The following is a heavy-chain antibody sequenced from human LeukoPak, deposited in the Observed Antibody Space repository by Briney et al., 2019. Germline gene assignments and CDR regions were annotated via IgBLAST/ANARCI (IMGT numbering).Heavy chain of an antibody. D-gene: IGHD6-13*01. Sequence: SETLSLTCAVYGGSFSGYCWSWIRQPAGKGLEWIGRIYTSGSTNYNPSLKSRVTMSVDTSKNQFSLKLSSVTAADTAVYYCARDRGAAVNNWFDPWGQGTLVTVSS. V-gene: IGHV4-4*07. J-gene: IGHJ5*02. CDR2: IYTSGST. CDR1: GGSFSGYC. CDR3: ARDRGAAVNNWFDP.